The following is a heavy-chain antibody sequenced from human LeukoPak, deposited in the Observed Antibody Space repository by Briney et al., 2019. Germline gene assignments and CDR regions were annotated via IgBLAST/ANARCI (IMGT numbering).Heavy chain of an antibody. D-gene: IGHD2-2*01. J-gene: IGHJ6*03. CDR1: GYTFTSYY. Sequence: ASVKVSCKASGYTFTSYYMHWVRQAPGQGLEWMGIINPSGGSTSYAQKFQGRVTMTRDMSTSTVYMELSSLRSEDTAVYYCARDGKYQLLSEDLYYYYYMDVWGKGTTVTVSS. CDR2: INPSGGST. V-gene: IGHV1-46*01. CDR3: ARDGKYQLLSEDLYYYYYMDV.